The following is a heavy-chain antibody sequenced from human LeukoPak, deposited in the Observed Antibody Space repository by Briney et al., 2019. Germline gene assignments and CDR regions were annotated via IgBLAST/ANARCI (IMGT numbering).Heavy chain of an antibody. V-gene: IGHV4-39*07. CDR2: IDYSGST. D-gene: IGHD2-2*01. CDR1: GGSISSSSYY. Sequence: SETLSLTCTVSGGSISSSSYYWGWIRQPPGKGLEWIGSIDYSGSTYYNPSLKSRVTISVDTSKNQFSLKLSSMTAADTAVYYCARERVEYQLLSKREVYHFDYWGQGILVTVSS. CDR3: ARERVEYQLLSKREVYHFDY. J-gene: IGHJ4*02.